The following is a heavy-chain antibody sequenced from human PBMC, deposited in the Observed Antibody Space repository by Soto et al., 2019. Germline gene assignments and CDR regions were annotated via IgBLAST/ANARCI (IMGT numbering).Heavy chain of an antibody. D-gene: IGHD3-3*01. CDR1: GGTFSSYA. J-gene: IGHJ6*02. CDR2: IIPIFGTA. V-gene: IGHV1-69*13. CDR3: AREIDLRFLEWLSVPHYYYDGMDV. Sequence: GASVKVSCKASGGTFSSYAISWVRQAPGQGLEWMGGIIPIFGTANYAQKFQGRVTITADESTSTAYMELSSLRSEDTAVYYCAREIDLRFLEWLSVPHYYYDGMDVCSQGTTVTVSS.